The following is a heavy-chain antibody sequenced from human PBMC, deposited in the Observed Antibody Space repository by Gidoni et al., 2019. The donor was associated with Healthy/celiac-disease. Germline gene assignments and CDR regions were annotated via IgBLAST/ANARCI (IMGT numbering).Heavy chain of an antibody. CDR2: ISYDGSNK. V-gene: IGHV3-30-3*01. Sequence: QAQLVESGGGVVQPGRSLTLSCAASGFTFSSSAMHWVRNAPGTGLEWEAVISYDGSNKYYADSVKGRFTISRDNSKNTLYLQMNSLRAEDTDVYYCARSMLDRNWFDPWGQGTLVTVSS. CDR1: GFTFSSSA. J-gene: IGHJ5*02. CDR3: ARSMLDRNWFDP. D-gene: IGHD1-1*01.